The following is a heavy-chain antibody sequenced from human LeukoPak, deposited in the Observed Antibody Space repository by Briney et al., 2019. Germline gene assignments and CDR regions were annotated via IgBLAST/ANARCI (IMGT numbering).Heavy chain of an antibody. J-gene: IGHJ4*02. CDR2: ISSDGGAM. Sequence: SGGSLRLSCAASGFTFSDCYMTWIRQAPGKGLEWVSSISSDGGAMYYADSVKGRFTVSRDNARNSLYLQMNSLSAENTAVYFCARAALLTGGGYHFDSWGQGTLVTVSS. CDR1: GFTFSDCY. D-gene: IGHD7-27*01. CDR3: ARAALLTGGGYHFDS. V-gene: IGHV3-11*01.